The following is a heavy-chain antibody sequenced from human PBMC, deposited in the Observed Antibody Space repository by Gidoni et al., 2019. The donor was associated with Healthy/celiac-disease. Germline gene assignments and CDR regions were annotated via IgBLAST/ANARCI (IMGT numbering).Heavy chain of an antibody. D-gene: IGHD6-13*01. Sequence: QVQLVESGGGVVQPGRSLRLSCAASGFTFSRYAMHWVRQAPGKGLEWVAVISYDGSNKYYADSVKGRFTISRDNSKNTLYLQMNSLRAEDTAVYYCAREGPPSSSWYGILFDYWGQGTLVTVSS. CDR1: GFTFSRYA. J-gene: IGHJ4*02. V-gene: IGHV3-30-3*01. CDR2: ISYDGSNK. CDR3: AREGPPSSSWYGILFDY.